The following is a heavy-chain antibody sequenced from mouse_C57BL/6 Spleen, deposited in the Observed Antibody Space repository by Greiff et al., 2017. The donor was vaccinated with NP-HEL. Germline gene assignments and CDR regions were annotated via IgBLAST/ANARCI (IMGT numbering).Heavy chain of an antibody. CDR3: ARRLLRDYAMDY. J-gene: IGHJ4*01. Sequence: QQSGAELVKPGASVKMSCKASGYTFTSYWITWVKQRPGQGLEWIGDIYPGSGSTNYNEKFKSKATLTVDTSSSTAYMQLSSLTSEDSAVYYCARRLLRDYAMDYWGQGTSVTVSS. CDR1: GYTFTSYW. D-gene: IGHD2-3*01. V-gene: IGHV1-55*01. CDR2: IYPGSGST.